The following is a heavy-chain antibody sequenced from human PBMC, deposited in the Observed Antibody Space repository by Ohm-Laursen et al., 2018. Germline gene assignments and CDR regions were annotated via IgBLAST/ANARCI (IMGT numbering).Heavy chain of an antibody. Sequence: GSLRLSCAASGFTFSTYAMTWVRQGPGKGLEWVSVIGASGRSAYYADSVKGRLTISRDNSKNTLYLQMNNLRAEDTALYFCAKDVFPSGRFGEFSLYTAPNYAFDIWGQGTMVTVSS. V-gene: IGHV3-23*01. CDR2: IGASGRSA. CDR1: GFTFSTYA. CDR3: AKDVFPSGRFGEFSLYTAPNYAFDI. J-gene: IGHJ3*02. D-gene: IGHD3-16*02.